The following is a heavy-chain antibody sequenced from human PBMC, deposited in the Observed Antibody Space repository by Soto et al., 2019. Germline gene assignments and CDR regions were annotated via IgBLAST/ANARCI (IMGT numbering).Heavy chain of an antibody. V-gene: IGHV3-23*01. CDR3: EKVSRFPGGLRSLF. CDR2: ISGSSCGST. D-gene: IGHD3-10*01. CDR1: GFTFSTYA. Sequence: EVQLLESGGTLVQPGGSLRLSCAASGFTFSTYAMNWVRQAPGKGLEWVSYISGSSCGSTYYADSVKGRFTISKDNSENKLFLQMNILRVEDTAVYYCEKVSRFPGGLRSLFWGQGSLVTVSS. J-gene: IGHJ4*02.